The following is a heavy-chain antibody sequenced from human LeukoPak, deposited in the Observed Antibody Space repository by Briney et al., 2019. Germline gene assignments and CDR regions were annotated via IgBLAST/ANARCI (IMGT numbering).Heavy chain of an antibody. J-gene: IGHJ4*02. V-gene: IGHV4-4*07. Sequence: SETLSLTCTVSGGSISDYYWSWIRQPAGKGLEWIGRIYPSGSSNYSPSLKSRFTMSVDTSKNQFSLRLSSVTAADTAVYYCARDTGYFGSGGFDLWGQGTLVTVSS. CDR2: IYPSGSS. CDR1: GGSISDYY. CDR3: ARDTGYFGSGGFDL. D-gene: IGHD3-10*01.